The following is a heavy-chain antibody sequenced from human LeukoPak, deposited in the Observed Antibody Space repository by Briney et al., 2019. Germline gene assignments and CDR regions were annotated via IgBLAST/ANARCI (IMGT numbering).Heavy chain of an antibody. D-gene: IGHD3-10*01. CDR2: IRGDGYDT. CDR1: GFSFSDFW. V-gene: IGHV3-74*01. Sequence: GGSLRLSCETSGFSFSDFWMHWVRQAPGKGLVWVSRIRGDGYDTNYADSVEGRFTTSRDNAQNTLYLQMNSLRAEDTAVYYCASDRVLGSGSLDNWGQGTLVTVSS. J-gene: IGHJ4*02. CDR3: ASDRVLGSGSLDN.